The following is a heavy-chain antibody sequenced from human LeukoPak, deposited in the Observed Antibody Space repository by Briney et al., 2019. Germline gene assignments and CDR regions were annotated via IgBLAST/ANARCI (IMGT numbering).Heavy chain of an antibody. CDR1: GGSISSGGYY. Sequence: SETLSLTCTVSGGSISSGGYYWSWIRQHPGKGLEWIGYIYYSGSTYYNPSLKSRVTISVDTSKNQFSLKLSSVTAADTAVYYCARDGGRDPIDGYYYYGMDVWGQGTTVTVSS. CDR2: IYYSGST. CDR3: ARDGGRDPIDGYYYYGMDV. V-gene: IGHV4-31*03. J-gene: IGHJ6*02. D-gene: IGHD3-16*01.